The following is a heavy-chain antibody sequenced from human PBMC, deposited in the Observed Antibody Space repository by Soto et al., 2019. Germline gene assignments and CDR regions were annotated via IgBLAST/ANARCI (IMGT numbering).Heavy chain of an antibody. J-gene: IGHJ6*02. CDR1: GYSFTSYW. CDR2: IYPGDSDT. Sequence: GESLKISCKGSGYSFTSYWIGWVRQMPGKGLEWMGIIYPGDSDTRYSPSFQGQVTISADKSISTAYLQWSSLKASDTAMYYCASRLYCRGGSCSSYYYYGMDVWGQGTTVTVSS. D-gene: IGHD2-15*01. V-gene: IGHV5-51*01. CDR3: ASRLYCRGGSCSSYYYYGMDV.